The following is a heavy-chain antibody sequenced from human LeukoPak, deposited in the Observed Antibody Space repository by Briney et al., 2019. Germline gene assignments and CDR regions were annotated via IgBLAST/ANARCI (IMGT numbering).Heavy chain of an antibody. CDR2: IYYSGST. Sequence: ETLSLTCTASGDSSGNNGFYWGWIRQPPGKGLEWIGNIYYSGSTYYNPSLKSRVTTSVDTSKNQFSLKLSSVTAADTAVYYCARGTRGSDSSFDFWGQGTLVTVSS. V-gene: IGHV4-39*07. CDR3: ARGTRGSDSSFDF. CDR1: GDSSGNNGFY. J-gene: IGHJ4*02. D-gene: IGHD1-1*01.